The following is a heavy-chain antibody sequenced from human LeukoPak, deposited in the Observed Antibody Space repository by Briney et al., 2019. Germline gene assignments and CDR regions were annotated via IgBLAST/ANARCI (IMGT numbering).Heavy chain of an antibody. CDR2: INHSGST. D-gene: IGHD4-11*01. V-gene: IGHV4-34*01. Sequence: PSETLSLTCAVYGGSFSGYYWSWIRQPPGKGLEWIGEINHSGSTNYNPSLKSRVTISVGTSKNQFSLKLSSVTAADTAVYYCARAHSESYYMDVWGKGTTVTVSS. CDR1: GGSFSGYY. CDR3: ARAHSESYYMDV. J-gene: IGHJ6*03.